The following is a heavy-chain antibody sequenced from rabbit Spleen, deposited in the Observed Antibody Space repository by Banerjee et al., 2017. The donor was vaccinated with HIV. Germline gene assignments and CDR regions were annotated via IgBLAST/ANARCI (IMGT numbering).Heavy chain of an antibody. CDR2: IDTSNGDT. CDR3: ARDAGTGDYIDVYFSL. CDR1: GFSFSSNW. Sequence: LEESGGGLVKPGGTLTLTCTVSGFSFSSNWICWVRQAPGKGLEWIACIDTSNGDTDYANWPKGRFTISKSSSTTVTLQMTSLTAADTATYFCARDAGTGDYIDVYFSLWGPGTLVTVS. D-gene: IGHD8-1*01. V-gene: IGHV1S45*01. J-gene: IGHJ4*01.